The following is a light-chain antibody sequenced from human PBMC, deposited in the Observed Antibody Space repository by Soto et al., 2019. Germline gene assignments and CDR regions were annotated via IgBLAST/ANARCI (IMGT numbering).Light chain of an antibody. J-gene: IGLJ1*01. V-gene: IGLV2-14*01. CDR2: EVS. CDR1: SSDIGGYNY. Sequence: QSVLTQPASVSGSPGKSITISCTGSSSDIGGYNYVSWYQQHPGKVPKLMIYEVSNRPSGVSFRFSGSKSGNTASLTISGLQAEDEADYYCSSYASSITYVFGTGTKVTVL. CDR3: SSYASSITYV.